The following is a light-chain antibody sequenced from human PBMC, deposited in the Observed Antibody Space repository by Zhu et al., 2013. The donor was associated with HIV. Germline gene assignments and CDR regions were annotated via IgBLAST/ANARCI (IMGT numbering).Light chain of an antibody. J-gene: IGKJ4*01. CDR3: QQANTFPLT. CDR2: AAS. V-gene: IGKV1-12*01. Sequence: DIQMTQSPSFLSASRGDRVTITCRASQDINRYLAWYQQKPGKPPKLLVYAASTTQSGVPSRFGGRGSGTDFTLTISSLQPEDVATYSCQQANTFPLTFGGGTKVEIK. CDR1: QDINRY.